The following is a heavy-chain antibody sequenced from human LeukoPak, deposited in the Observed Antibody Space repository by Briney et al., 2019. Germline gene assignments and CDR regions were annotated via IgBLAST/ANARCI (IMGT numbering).Heavy chain of an antibody. D-gene: IGHD2-15*01. CDR3: ARRGHARHSVVVVAATKANWFDP. V-gene: IGHV4-34*01. CDR1: GVPFSGYY. CDR2: INHSGST. J-gene: IGHJ5*02. Sequence: SETLSLTCAVYGVPFSGYYWSWLRQPPGKGLEWIGEINHSGSTNYHQSLTSRVTISVDTSKNQFSLKLSSVTAADTAVYYCARRGHARHSVVVVAATKANWFDPWGQGTLATVSS.